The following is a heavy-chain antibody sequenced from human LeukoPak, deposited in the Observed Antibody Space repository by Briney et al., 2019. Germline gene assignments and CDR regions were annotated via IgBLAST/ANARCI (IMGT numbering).Heavy chain of an antibody. CDR1: GFTFSSYE. CDR2: ISSSGSTI. CDR3: TRRDHLAFDI. Sequence: GGSLRLSCAASGFTFSSYEMNWVRQAPGKGLEWVSYISSSGSTIYYADSVKGRFTISRDNAKNSLYLQMNSLRAEDTAVYYCTRRDHLAFDIWGQGTMVTVSS. J-gene: IGHJ3*02. V-gene: IGHV3-48*03.